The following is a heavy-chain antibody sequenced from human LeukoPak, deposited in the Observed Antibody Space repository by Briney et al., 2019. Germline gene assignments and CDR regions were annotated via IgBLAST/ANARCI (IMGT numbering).Heavy chain of an antibody. V-gene: IGHV3-23*01. J-gene: IGHJ6*03. CDR1: GFSFSTYA. CDR2: ISGGGGST. Sequence: GGSLRLSCTASGFSFSTYAMNWVRQAPGKGLEWVSTISGGGGSTFYADSVKGRFTISRDNSKNTLYLQMNSLRAEDTAVYYCAKGTRYGHYYYYYMDVWGKGTTVTVSS. CDR3: AKGTRYGHYYYYYMDV. D-gene: IGHD4-17*01.